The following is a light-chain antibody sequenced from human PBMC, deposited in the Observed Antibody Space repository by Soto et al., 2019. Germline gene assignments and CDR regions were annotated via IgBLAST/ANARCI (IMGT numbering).Light chain of an antibody. CDR1: SSGVGGYNY. J-gene: IGLJ1*01. CDR3: SSYTSSSTLLYV. CDR2: DVS. Sequence: QSALTQPASVSGSPGQSITISCTGTSSGVGGYNYVSWYQQHPGKAPKLMIYDVSNRPSGVPNRFSGSKSGNTASLTISGLQAEDEADYYCSSYTSSSTLLYVFGTGTKLTVL. V-gene: IGLV2-14*01.